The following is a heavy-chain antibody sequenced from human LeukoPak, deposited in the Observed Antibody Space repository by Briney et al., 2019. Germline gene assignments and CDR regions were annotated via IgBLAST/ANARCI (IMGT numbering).Heavy chain of an antibody. D-gene: IGHD5-18*01. Sequence: ASVKVSCKASGGTFSSYAISWVRQAPGQGLEWMGGIIPIFGTANYAQKFQGRVTITTDESTSTAYMELSSLRSEDTAVYYCASGGYSYDHSNYYYYYMGVWGKGTTVTVSS. CDR1: GGTFSSYA. CDR2: IIPIFGTA. J-gene: IGHJ6*03. CDR3: ASGGYSYDHSNYYYYYMGV. V-gene: IGHV1-69*05.